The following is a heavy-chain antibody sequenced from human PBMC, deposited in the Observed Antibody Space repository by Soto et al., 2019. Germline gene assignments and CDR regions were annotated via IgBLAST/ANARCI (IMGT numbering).Heavy chain of an antibody. CDR1: GGTFSSYA. V-gene: IGHV1-69*01. D-gene: IGHD2-2*01. Sequence: QVQLVQSGAEVKKPGSSVKVSCKASGGTFSSYAISWVRQAPGQGLEWMGGIIPIFGTANYAQKFQGRVTITADESTSKAYMELRSLRSEDTAVYYCARSIVVVPAAIERYFDYWGQGTLVTVSS. CDR3: ARSIVVVPAAIERYFDY. J-gene: IGHJ4*02. CDR2: IIPIFGTA.